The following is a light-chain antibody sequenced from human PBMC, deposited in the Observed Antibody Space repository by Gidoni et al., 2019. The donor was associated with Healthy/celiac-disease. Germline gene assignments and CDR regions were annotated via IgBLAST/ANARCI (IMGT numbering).Light chain of an antibody. V-gene: IGLV2-14*01. CDR2: EVS. J-gene: IGLJ2*01. CDR1: SSDVGGYNY. Sequence: GSPGQSITISCTGTSSDVGGYNYVSWYQQHPGKAPKLMIYEVSNRPSGVSNRFSGSKSGNTASLTISGLQAEDEADYYCSSYTSSSTLGVFGGGTKLTVL. CDR3: SSYTSSSTLGV.